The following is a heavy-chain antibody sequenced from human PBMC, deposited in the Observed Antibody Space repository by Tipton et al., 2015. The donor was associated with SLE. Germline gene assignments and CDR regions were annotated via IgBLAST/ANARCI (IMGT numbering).Heavy chain of an antibody. J-gene: IGHJ5*02. CDR3: ARKYSSNWFDP. CDR1: GGSISSYY. CDR2: IYYGGST. Sequence: TLSLTCTVSGGSISSYYWSWIRQPPGKGLEWIGCIYYGGSTNHNPSLKSRVTISVDTSKTQFSLKLSSVTAADTAVYYCARKYSSNWFDPWGQGTLVTVSS. D-gene: IGHD6-19*01. V-gene: IGHV4-59*12.